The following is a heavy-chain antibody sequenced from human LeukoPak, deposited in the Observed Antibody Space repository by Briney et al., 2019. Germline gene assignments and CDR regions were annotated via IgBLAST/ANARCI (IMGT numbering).Heavy chain of an antibody. Sequence: SVKVSCKASGGTFSSYAISWVRQAPGQGLEWMGRIIPILGIANYAQKFQGRVTITADKSTSTAYMELSSLRSEDTAVYYCARQPLNRWFGFDYWGQGTLVTVSS. V-gene: IGHV1-69*04. CDR1: GGTFSSYA. CDR2: IIPILGIA. J-gene: IGHJ4*02. D-gene: IGHD3-10*01. CDR3: ARQPLNRWFGFDY.